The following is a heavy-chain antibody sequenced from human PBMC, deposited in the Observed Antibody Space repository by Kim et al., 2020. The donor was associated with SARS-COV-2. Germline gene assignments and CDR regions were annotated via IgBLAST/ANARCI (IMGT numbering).Heavy chain of an antibody. CDR3: ARGEYYDFWSGHLYYFDY. CDR2: INHSGST. CDR1: GGSFSGYY. D-gene: IGHD3-3*01. Sequence: SETLSLTCAVYGGSFSGYYWSWIRQPPGKGLEWIGEINHSGSTNYNPSLKSRVTISVDTSKNQFSLKLSSVTAADTAVYYCARGEYYDFWSGHLYYFDYWGQGTLVTVSS. V-gene: IGHV4-34*01. J-gene: IGHJ4*02.